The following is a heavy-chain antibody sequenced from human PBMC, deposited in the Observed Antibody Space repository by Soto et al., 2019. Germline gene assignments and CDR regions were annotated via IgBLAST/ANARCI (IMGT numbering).Heavy chain of an antibody. CDR2: ISYDGSNK. Sequence: QVQLVESGGGVVQPGRSLRLSCAASGFTFSSYGMHWVRQAPGKGLEWVAIISYDGSNKYYADSVKGRFTISRDNSKNTLYLQMNSLRAEDTAVYYWAKDFGLRFLEWFPSGYYYGMDVWGQGITVTVSS. CDR3: AKDFGLRFLEWFPSGYYYGMDV. J-gene: IGHJ6*02. D-gene: IGHD3-3*01. V-gene: IGHV3-30*18. CDR1: GFTFSSYG.